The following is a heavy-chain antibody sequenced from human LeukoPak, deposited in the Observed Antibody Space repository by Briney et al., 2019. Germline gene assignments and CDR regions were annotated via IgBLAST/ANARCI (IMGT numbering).Heavy chain of an antibody. J-gene: IGHJ5*02. V-gene: IGHV4-59*01. Sequence: PSETLSLTCTVTGVSITSYHWSWIRQPPGKGLEWIGYTSYSGSAYYNPSLKSRATILLDTSKNQFSLRLTSVTPADTAVYYCARGQLGSGMDDPWGQGTLVTVSS. D-gene: IGHD3-10*01. CDR1: GVSITSYH. CDR2: TSYSGSA. CDR3: ARGQLGSGMDDP.